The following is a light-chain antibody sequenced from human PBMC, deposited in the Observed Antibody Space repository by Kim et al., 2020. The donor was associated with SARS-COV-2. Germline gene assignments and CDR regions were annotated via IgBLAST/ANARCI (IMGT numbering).Light chain of an antibody. CDR2: DAT. Sequence: RGEGDARSSPASHSGGISLTWYRQTPGQARRPLIYDATNTATGIADRLSCSASGIDFNLTIGRLERREFAIYYCQQRGKWTPALTLGGGTKVDIK. CDR1: HSGGIS. V-gene: IGKV3-11*01. CDR3: QQRGKWTPALT. J-gene: IGKJ4*01.